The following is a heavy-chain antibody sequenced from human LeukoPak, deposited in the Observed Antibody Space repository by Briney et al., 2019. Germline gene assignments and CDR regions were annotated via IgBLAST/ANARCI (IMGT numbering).Heavy chain of an antibody. CDR3: ARGPPNWGFDF. CDR1: GYTFTNYD. CDR2: MSPNSGDT. D-gene: IGHD7-27*01. Sequence: ASVKVSCKTSGYTFTNYDINWVRQATGQGLEWMGWMSPNSGDTGYAQKFQGRVTMTRNTSISTAFMELTSLRSEDTAVYYCARGPPNWGFDFWGQGALVTVSS. V-gene: IGHV1-8*01. J-gene: IGHJ4*02.